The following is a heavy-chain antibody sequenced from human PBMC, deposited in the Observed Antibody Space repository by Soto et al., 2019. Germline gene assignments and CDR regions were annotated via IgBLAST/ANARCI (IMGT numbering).Heavy chain of an antibody. CDR2: IYYSGST. V-gene: IGHV4-31*03. CDR1: GGSISSGGYY. D-gene: IGHD4-4*01. Sequence: SETLSLTCTVSGGSISSGGYYWSWIRQHPGKGLEWIGYIYYSGSTYYNPSLKSRVTISVDTSKNQFSLKLSSVTAADTAVYYCARDTENTVGWFDPWGQGTLVTVSS. CDR3: ARDTENTVGWFDP. J-gene: IGHJ5*02.